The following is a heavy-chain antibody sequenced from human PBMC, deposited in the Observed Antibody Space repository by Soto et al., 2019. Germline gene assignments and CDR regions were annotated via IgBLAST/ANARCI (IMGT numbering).Heavy chain of an antibody. J-gene: IGHJ4*02. Sequence: SETLSLTCTVSGGSISSYYWSWIRQPPGKGLEWIGYIYYSGSTNYNPSLKSRVTISVDTSKNQFSLKLSSVTAADTAVYYCARGIAARPVGSTHFDYLGQVTLVTVSS. CDR1: GGSISSYY. CDR3: ARGIAARPVGSTHFDY. D-gene: IGHD6-6*01. CDR2: IYYSGST. V-gene: IGHV4-59*01.